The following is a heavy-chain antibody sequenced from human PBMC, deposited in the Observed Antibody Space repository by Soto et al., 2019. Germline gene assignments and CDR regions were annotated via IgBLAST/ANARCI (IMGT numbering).Heavy chain of an antibody. V-gene: IGHV3-48*02. CDR3: AREGLVPVDDGMDV. CDR2: ISSSSTI. J-gene: IGHJ6*02. CDR1: GFTFSSYI. D-gene: IGHD2-2*01. Sequence: GGSMRLSCAASGFTFSSYIMNWVRQAPGKGLEWVSYISSSSTIYYADSVKGRFTISRDNAKNSLYLQMNSLRDEDTAVYYCAREGLVPVDDGMDVWGQGTTVTVSS.